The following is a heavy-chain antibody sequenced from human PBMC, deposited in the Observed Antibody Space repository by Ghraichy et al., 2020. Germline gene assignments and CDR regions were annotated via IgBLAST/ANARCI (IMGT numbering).Heavy chain of an antibody. CDR3: AREDSSGHSYDYGMDV. CDR2: INPNSGGT. J-gene: IGHJ6*02. V-gene: IGHV1-2*02. CDR1: GYTFTGYY. Sequence: ASVKVSCKASGYTFTGYYIHWVRQAPGQGLEWMGWINPNSGGTNYAQKFQGRVTMTRDTSISTAYMELSRLRSDDTAVYYCAREDSSGHSYDYGMDVWGQGTTVTVSS. D-gene: IGHD3-22*01.